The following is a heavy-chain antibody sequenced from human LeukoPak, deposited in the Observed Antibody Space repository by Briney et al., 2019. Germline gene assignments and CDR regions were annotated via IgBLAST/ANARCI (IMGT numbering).Heavy chain of an antibody. J-gene: IGHJ4*02. CDR1: GFTFSHFG. D-gene: IGHD3-10*02. CDR2: INPNSGDS. V-gene: IGHV1-2*02. Sequence: PGTSLRLSCEASGFTFSHFGMHWVRQAPGQGLEWMGWINPNSGDSKYAQKFQGRATMTRDTSISTAYIELSSLNSDDTAVYYCARASPRLGDMFPHEYWGQGTLVTVSS. CDR3: ARASPRLGDMFPHEY.